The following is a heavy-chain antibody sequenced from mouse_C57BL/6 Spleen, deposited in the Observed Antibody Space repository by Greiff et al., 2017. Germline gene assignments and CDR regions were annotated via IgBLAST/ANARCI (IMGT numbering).Heavy chain of an antibody. D-gene: IGHD2-1*01. V-gene: IGHV1-39*01. CDR1: GYSFTDYN. CDR3: GDYGNTNWYFDV. Sequence: VQLQQSGPELVKPGASVKISCKASGYSFTDYNMNWVKQSNGKSLEWIGVINPNYGTTSYNQKFKGKATLSVDQSSSTAYMQLNSLTSEDSAVDYCGDYGNTNWYFDVWGTGTTVTVSS. J-gene: IGHJ1*03. CDR2: INPNYGTT.